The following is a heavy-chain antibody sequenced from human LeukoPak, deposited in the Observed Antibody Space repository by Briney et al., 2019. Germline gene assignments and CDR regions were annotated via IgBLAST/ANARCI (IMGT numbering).Heavy chain of an antibody. CDR2: IFYSGST. V-gene: IGHV4-39*01. CDR1: GGTISSSSYY. Sequence: SETLSLTCSVSGGTISSSSYYWGWIRQPPGKGLEWVGSIFYSGSTYYNPSLKSRLTISVDTSKNQFSLKLSSVTAADTAVYYCARMGTTFDYWGQGTLVTVSS. CDR3: ARMGTTFDY. J-gene: IGHJ4*02. D-gene: IGHD1-1*01.